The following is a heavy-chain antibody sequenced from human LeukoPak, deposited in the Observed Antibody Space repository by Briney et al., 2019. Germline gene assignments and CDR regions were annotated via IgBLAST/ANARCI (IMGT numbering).Heavy chain of an antibody. CDR1: GGSISSSSYY. Sequence: PSETLSLTCTVSGGSISSSSYYWGWIRQPPGKGLEWIGSIYYSGSTYYNPSLKSRVTISVDTSKNQFSLKLSSLTAADTAVYYCASRSSSGYYSYWGQGTLVTVSS. J-gene: IGHJ4*02. D-gene: IGHD3-22*01. CDR3: ASRSSSGYYSY. V-gene: IGHV4-39*01. CDR2: IYYSGST.